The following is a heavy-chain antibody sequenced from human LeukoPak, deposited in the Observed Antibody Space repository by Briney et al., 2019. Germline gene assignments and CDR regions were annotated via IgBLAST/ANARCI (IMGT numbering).Heavy chain of an antibody. CDR1: GYTFTGYY. D-gene: IGHD5-18*01. Sequence: ASAKVSCKASGYTFTGYYVHWVRQAPGQGLEWMGWINPNSGGTNYAQKFQGRVTMTRDTSISTAYMEPSRLRSDDTAVYYCARVLRRIQLWSPFDYWGQGTLVTVSS. J-gene: IGHJ4*02. CDR2: INPNSGGT. CDR3: ARVLRRIQLWSPFDY. V-gene: IGHV1-2*02.